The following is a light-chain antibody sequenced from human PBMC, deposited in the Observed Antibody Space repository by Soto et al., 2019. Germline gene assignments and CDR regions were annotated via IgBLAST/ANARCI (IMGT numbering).Light chain of an antibody. J-gene: IGKJ2*01. CDR1: RSFASSY. CDR3: QHYDSSPPYT. CDR2: AAS. Sequence: EIVLTQSPVTLSLSPGERATLSCRASRSFASSYLGWYQQKPGQAPRLLIYAASTRATGIPDRFSGSGSSTDFTLTISRLEPEDSAVYYCQHYDSSPPYTFGQGTNLESK. V-gene: IGKV3-20*01.